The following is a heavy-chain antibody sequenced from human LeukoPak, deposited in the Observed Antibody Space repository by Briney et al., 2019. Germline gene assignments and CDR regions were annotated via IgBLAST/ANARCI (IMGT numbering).Heavy chain of an antibody. CDR3: AGERGEEYSSGWYKTNFFDN. Sequence: SETLSLTCSVSGDSFSSVTDYWAWIRQPPGKGLEWIASGNYSGGTYYNPSLESRVAISADMSKKQISLKLTSVTGADTAVYYCAGERGEEYSSGWYKTNFFDNWGQGIRVTVSS. CDR1: GDSFSSVTDY. D-gene: IGHD6-19*01. V-gene: IGHV4-39*07. CDR2: GNYSGGT. J-gene: IGHJ4*02.